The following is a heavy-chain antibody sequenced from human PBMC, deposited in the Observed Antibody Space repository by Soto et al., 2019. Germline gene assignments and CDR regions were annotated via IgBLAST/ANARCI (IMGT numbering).Heavy chain of an antibody. CDR2: ISGSGGST. J-gene: IGHJ5*02. V-gene: IGHV3-23*01. Sequence: GGSLRLSCAASGFTFSSYAMSWVRQAPGKGLEWVSAISGSGGSTYYADSVKGRFTISRDNSKNTLYRQMNGLRAEDTAVYYCAKDQYYDFWSGYYPGNWFDPWGQGTLVTVSS. D-gene: IGHD3-3*01. CDR3: AKDQYYDFWSGYYPGNWFDP. CDR1: GFTFSSYA.